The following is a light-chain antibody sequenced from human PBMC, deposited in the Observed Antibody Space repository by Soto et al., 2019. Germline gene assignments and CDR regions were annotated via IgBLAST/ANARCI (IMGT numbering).Light chain of an antibody. CDR3: HQYNNWPPGAT. V-gene: IGKV3-15*01. Sequence: DIVMTQSPATLSVSPGERATLSCRASLTVSNNLAWYQQKPGQAPRLLIYYASTRPTGIPDRFSGSGSVKDFTLTISSVPSDDVAVYYCHQYNNWPPGATFGPGTRVDI. J-gene: IGKJ3*01. CDR1: LTVSNN. CDR2: YAS.